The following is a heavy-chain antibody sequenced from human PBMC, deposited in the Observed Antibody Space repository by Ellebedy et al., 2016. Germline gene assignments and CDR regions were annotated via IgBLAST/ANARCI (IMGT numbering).Heavy chain of an antibody. V-gene: IGHV3-30*18. CDR1: GFTFSSHG. J-gene: IGHJ4*02. D-gene: IGHD3-9*01. CDR3: AKDRTLVYDILTGTFFDY. Sequence: GESLKISXAASGFTFSSHGMHWVRQARGKGLELVAVISYDGSNKYYADSVKGRFTISRDNSKNTLYLQMNSLRTEDTAVYYCAKDRTLVYDILTGTFFDYWGQGTLVTVSS. CDR2: ISYDGSNK.